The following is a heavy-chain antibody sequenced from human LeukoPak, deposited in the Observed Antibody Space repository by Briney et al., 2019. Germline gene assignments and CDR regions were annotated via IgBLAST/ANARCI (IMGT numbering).Heavy chain of an antibody. CDR2: ISSSGSTI. D-gene: IGHD4-17*01. CDR3: AMPRTYYGDYLVY. CDR1: GFTFSDYY. V-gene: IGHV3-11*04. J-gene: IGHJ4*02. Sequence: GGSLRLSCAASGFTFSDYYMSWIRQAPGKGLEWVSYISSSGSTIYYADSVKGRFTISRDNAKNSLYLQMNSLRAEDTAVYYCAMPRTYYGDYLVYWGQGTLVTVSS.